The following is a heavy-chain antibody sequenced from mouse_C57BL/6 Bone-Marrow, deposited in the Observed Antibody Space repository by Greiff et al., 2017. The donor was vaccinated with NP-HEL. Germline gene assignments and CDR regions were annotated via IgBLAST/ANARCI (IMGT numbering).Heavy chain of an antibody. CDR3: ALITTVVAPAMDY. CDR2: IYPGGGYT. D-gene: IGHD1-1*01. J-gene: IGHJ4*01. Sequence: VQLQQSGAELVRPGTSVKMSCKASGYTFTNYWIGWAKQRPGHGLEWIGDIYPGGGYTNYNEKFKSKATLTVDTSSSTAYMQLSSLTSEDSAVYYCALITTVVAPAMDYWGQGTSVTVSS. V-gene: IGHV1-63*01. CDR1: GYTFTNYW.